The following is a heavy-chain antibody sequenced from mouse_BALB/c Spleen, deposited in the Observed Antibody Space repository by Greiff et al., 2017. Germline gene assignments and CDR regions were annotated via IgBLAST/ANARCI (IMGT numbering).Heavy chain of an antibody. Sequence: VQLQQSGAELVKPGASVTLSCTASGFYITDTYMHWLKQRPEQGLVWSGRIDPANGNTKYDPKFQGKATITADTSSNTAYLQLSSLTSEDTAVYYCASYGYYFDYWGQGTTLTVSS. D-gene: IGHD1-2*01. CDR3: ASYGYYFDY. CDR1: GFYITDTY. V-gene: IGHV14-3*02. CDR2: IDPANGNT. J-gene: IGHJ2*01.